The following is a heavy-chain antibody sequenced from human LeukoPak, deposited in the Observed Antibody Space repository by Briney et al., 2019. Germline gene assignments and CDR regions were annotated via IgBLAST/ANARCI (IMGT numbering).Heavy chain of an antibody. J-gene: IGHJ4*02. CDR1: GFSLTTTRMC. CDR2: IHSHDDK. CDR3: ARMITLSNGRYSSKPLDY. Sequence: ESGPTLVKPPHTLSLTCTFSGFSLTTTRMCVSCIHQPPGKALECLARIHSHDDKYYSTSLKTRLTISKDTSKNQVVLTMTNMDPVDTATYYCARMITLSNGRYSSKPLDYWGQGTLVTVSS. V-gene: IGHV2-70*11. D-gene: IGHD1-26*01.